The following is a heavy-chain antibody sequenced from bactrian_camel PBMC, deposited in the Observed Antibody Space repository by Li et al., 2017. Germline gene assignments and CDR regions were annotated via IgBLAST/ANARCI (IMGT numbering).Heavy chain of an antibody. V-gene: IGHV3S1*01. CDR1: GHTYDSYC. J-gene: IGHJ4*01. Sequence: VQLVESGGGSVQAGGSLRLSCAVSGHTYDSYCLGWFRQPPGKEREGLAAIYVDDGSTYYADSVQGRFTISRDNAKNTLYLQLNSLKTEDTALYYCTRANYANNFNVTPRGQGTQVTVS. D-gene: IGHD1*01. CDR2: IYVDDGST.